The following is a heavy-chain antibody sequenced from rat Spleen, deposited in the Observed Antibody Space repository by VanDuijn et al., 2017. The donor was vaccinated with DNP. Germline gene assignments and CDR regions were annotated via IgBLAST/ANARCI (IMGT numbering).Heavy chain of an antibody. V-gene: IGHV5S11*01. Sequence: EVQLVESGGGLVQPRGSMKLSCSASGFIFSNYYMAWVRQAPTKGLEWVASISSGGDNTHYRDSVEDRFTISRDNAKSTLYLQMDSLRSEETATYHCARHGGTGSSWYFDLWGPGAMVTVSS. CDR2: ISSGGDNT. CDR1: GFIFSNYY. J-gene: IGHJ1*01. D-gene: IGHD5-1*01. CDR3: ARHGGTGSSWYFDL.